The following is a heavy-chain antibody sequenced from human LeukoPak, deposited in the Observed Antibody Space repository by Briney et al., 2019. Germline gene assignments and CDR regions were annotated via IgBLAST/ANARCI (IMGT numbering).Heavy chain of an antibody. CDR1: GGSISTSNYY. J-gene: IGHJ4*02. Sequence: NPSETLSLTCTVSGGSISTSNYYWGWIRQPPGKGLEWIGNIFYSGSTYYGPSLKSRLTISLDTSRNQFSLKLNSVTAADMAVYYCARGDTAEASFDYWGQGTLVTVSS. CDR3: ARGDTAEASFDY. V-gene: IGHV4-39*07. CDR2: IFYSGST.